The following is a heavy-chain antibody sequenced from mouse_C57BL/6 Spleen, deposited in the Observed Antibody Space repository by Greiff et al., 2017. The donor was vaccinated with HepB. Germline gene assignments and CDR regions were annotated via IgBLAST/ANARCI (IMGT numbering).Heavy chain of an antibody. J-gene: IGHJ4*01. CDR1: GYTFTDYY. Sequence: EVQLQQSGPELVKPGASVKISCKASGYTFTDYYMNWVKQSHGKSLEWIGDINPNNGGTSYNQKFKGKATLTVDKSSSTAYMELRSLTSEDSAVYYCARKGIYYDYEGYWGQGTSVTVSS. V-gene: IGHV1-26*01. CDR3: ARKGIYYDYEGY. D-gene: IGHD2-4*01. CDR2: INPNNGGT.